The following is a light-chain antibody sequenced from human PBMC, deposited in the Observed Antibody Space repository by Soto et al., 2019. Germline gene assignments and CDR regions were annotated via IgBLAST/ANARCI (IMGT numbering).Light chain of an antibody. J-gene: IGKJ1*01. V-gene: IGKV3-11*01. Sequence: EIVLTQSPATLSLSPGERATLSCRASQSVSSYLAWYQQKPGQAPRLLIYDASNTATGIPARFSVRGPGTDFTLTISSPEPYDVAVYYCHLRRNWPPWTFGQGTKVDI. CDR2: DAS. CDR3: HLRRNWPPWT. CDR1: QSVSSY.